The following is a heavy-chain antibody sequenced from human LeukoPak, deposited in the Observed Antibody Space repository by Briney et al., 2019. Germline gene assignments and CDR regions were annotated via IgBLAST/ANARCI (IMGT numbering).Heavy chain of an antibody. CDR2: IYYSGST. CDR1: GGSISSYY. V-gene: IGHV4-59*08. CDR3: ARLISASYYYGSGTTV. J-gene: IGHJ4*02. Sequence: SETLSLTCTVSGGSISSYYWSWIRQPPGKGLEWIGYIYYSGSTNYNPSLKSRVTISVDTSKNRFSLKLSSVTAADTAVYYCARLISASYYYGSGTTVWGQGTLVTVSS. D-gene: IGHD3-10*01.